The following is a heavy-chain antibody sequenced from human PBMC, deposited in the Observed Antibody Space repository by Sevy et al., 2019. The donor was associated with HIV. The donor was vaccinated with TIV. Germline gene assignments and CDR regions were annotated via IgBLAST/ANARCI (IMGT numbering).Heavy chain of an antibody. CDR3: SRHKEPWRVLDSKDGMDV. CDR1: GFSFSDSA. Sequence: GGSLRLSCAASGFSFSDSAMHWVRQASGKGLESIGRIRSQDNNYATSYAASVRDRFTISRDDAKNTAYLQMDSLKTEDTAVYYCSRHKEPWRVLDSKDGMDVWGQGTTVTVSS. D-gene: IGHD6-19*01. V-gene: IGHV3-73*01. CDR2: IRSQDNNYAT. J-gene: IGHJ6*02.